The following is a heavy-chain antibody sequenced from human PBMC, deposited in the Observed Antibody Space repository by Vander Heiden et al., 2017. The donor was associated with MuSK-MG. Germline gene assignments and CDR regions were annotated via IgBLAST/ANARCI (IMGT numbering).Heavy chain of an antibody. Sequence: QVQLQQWGAGLLKPSETLSLTCAVYGGSFSGYYWSWIRQPPGKGLEWIGEINHSGSTNYNPSLKSRVTISVDTSKNQFSLKLSSVTAADTAVYYCAGRRGTMVRGAYDYWGQGTLVTVSS. CDR2: INHSGST. J-gene: IGHJ4*02. CDR1: GGSFSGYY. CDR3: AGRRGTMVRGAYDY. V-gene: IGHV4-34*01. D-gene: IGHD3-10*01.